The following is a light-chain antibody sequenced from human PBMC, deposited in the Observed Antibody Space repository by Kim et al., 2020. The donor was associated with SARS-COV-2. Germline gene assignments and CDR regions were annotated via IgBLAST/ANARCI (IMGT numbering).Light chain of an antibody. J-gene: IGLJ3*02. V-gene: IGLV3-9*01. CDR1: TIQTLS. CDR3: QVWDSGTWV. Sequence: ALRQTARLTCGGNTIQTLSVPWYRQKPGQAPVLVMYKDSKRPSGIPERFSGSNSGNTATLTISRAQADDEADYFCQVWDSGTWVFGGGTQLTVL. CDR2: KDS.